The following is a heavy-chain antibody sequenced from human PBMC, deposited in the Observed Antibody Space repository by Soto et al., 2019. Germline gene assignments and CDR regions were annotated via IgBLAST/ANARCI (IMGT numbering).Heavy chain of an antibody. J-gene: IGHJ6*02. D-gene: IGHD6-6*01. CDR1: GFTFSSYG. CDR2: ISYDGSNK. Sequence: QVQLVESGGGVVQPGRSLRLSCAASGFTFSSYGMHWVRQAPGKGLEWVAVISYDGSNKYYADSVKGRFTISRDNSKNTLYLQMNSLRAEDTAVYYCAKVARPSYYYYGMDVWGQGTTVTVSS. V-gene: IGHV3-30*18. CDR3: AKVARPSYYYYGMDV.